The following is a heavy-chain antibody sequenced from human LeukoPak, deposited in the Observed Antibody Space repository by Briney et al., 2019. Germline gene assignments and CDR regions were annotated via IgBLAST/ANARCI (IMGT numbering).Heavy chain of an antibody. Sequence: GGSLRLSCAASGFTFSSYGMHWVRQAPGKGLEWVAVISYDGSNKYHADSVKGRFTISRDNSKNTLYLQLNSLRADDAAVYYCAKDFSRDDTSGYDYWGQGTLVTVSS. CDR2: ISYDGSNK. V-gene: IGHV3-30*18. J-gene: IGHJ4*02. CDR1: GFTFSSYG. D-gene: IGHD3-22*01. CDR3: AKDFSRDDTSGYDY.